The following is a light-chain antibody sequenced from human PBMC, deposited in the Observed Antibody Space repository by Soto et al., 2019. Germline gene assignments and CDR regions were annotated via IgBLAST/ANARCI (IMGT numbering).Light chain of an antibody. Sequence: ERVMTQSPVTLSVSPGERVTLSCRASQSVSSNLAWYQQKSGQAPSLLIYGASTRVTGIPARFSGSGSGTEFTLTISSLQSEDFAIYYCQQYNNWPPVTVGQGTRLEIK. V-gene: IGKV3-15*01. CDR2: GAS. CDR1: QSVSSN. CDR3: QQYNNWPPVT. J-gene: IGKJ5*01.